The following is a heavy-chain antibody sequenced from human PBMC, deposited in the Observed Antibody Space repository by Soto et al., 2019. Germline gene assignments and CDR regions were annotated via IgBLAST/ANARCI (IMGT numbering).Heavy chain of an antibody. V-gene: IGHV1-69*12. J-gene: IGHJ6*02. CDR1: GGPFNNYT. CDR3: AKPRAPYYAMDV. Sequence: QVQLVQSGAEVKKPGSSVKVSCKASGGPFNNYTINWMRQAPGQGLEWMGGIIPIFGKEHYAQKFQGRVTISADDSTYTAYMALSSLTAEDTAVYYCAKPRAPYYAMDVWGQGTTVTVSS. CDR2: IIPIFGKE.